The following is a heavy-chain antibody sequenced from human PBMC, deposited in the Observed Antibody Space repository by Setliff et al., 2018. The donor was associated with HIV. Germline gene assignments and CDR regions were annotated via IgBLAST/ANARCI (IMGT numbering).Heavy chain of an antibody. CDR2: ISPSEST. Sequence: SETLSLTCTVSGDSMSSATFYWSWVRKPAGKRLEWIGHISPSESTHYHPALKSRATISLDTSKSQVHLTLTSVTAADTAVYHCARVGSVGYYRFFDYWGQGALGTVSS. CDR1: GDSMSSATFY. D-gene: IGHD1-26*01. CDR3: ARVGSVGYYRFFDY. V-gene: IGHV4-61*09. J-gene: IGHJ4*02.